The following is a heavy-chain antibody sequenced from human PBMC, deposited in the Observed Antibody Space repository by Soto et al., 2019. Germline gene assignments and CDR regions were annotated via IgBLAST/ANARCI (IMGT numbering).Heavy chain of an antibody. V-gene: IGHV4-39*01. CDR2: FFVGGNT. CDR1: GGSIGSTTYY. D-gene: IGHD6-19*01. CDR3: ARHDGFSSGWIFDY. Sequence: SETLSLTCTVSGGSIGSTTYYWGWMRQPPGKGLEWIASFFVGGNTYYNPSLKSRVTISVDTSNNQFSLKLRSVTAADTAVYYCARHDGFSSGWIFDYWGHGTLVTVSS. J-gene: IGHJ4*01.